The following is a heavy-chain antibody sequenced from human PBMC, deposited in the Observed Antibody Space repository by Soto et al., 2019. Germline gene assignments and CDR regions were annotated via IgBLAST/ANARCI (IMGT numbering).Heavy chain of an antibody. CDR1: GGSFSGYY. Sequence: QVQLQQWGAGLLKPSETLSLTCAVYGGSFSGYYWGWIRQPPGKGLEWIGEINHSGSTNYNPSLKSRVTISVDTSKNQFSLKLSSVTAADTAVYYCARAKSSRVAFDIWGQGTMVTVSS. CDR2: INHSGST. J-gene: IGHJ3*02. CDR3: ARAKSSRVAFDI. V-gene: IGHV4-34*01. D-gene: IGHD6-13*01.